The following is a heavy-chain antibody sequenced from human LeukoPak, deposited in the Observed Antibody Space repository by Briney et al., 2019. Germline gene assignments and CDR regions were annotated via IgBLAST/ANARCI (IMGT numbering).Heavy chain of an antibody. CDR1: GGSFGGYY. J-gene: IGHJ6*03. Sequence: PSETLSLTCAGYGGSFGGYYWSWIRQPQGKGLEWIGEINHSGSTNYNPSLKSRVTISVDTSKNQFSLKLSSVTAADTAVYYCARVPVVVPAATVSYYFYMDVWGKGTTVTVSS. CDR3: ARVPVVVPAATVSYYFYMDV. V-gene: IGHV4-34*01. CDR2: INHSGST. D-gene: IGHD2-2*01.